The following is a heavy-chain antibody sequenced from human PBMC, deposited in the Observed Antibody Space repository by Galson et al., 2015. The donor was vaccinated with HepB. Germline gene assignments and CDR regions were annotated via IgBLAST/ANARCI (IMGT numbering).Heavy chain of an antibody. Sequence: SVKVSCKASGYTFTSYAMHWVRQAPGQRLEWMGWINAGNGNTKYSQKFQGRVTITRDTSASTAYMELSSLRSEDTAVYYCARDRTTRSGLRNWYFDLWGHGTLVTVSS. D-gene: IGHD1/OR15-1a*01. CDR2: INAGNGNT. V-gene: IGHV1-3*01. J-gene: IGHJ2*01. CDR1: GYTFTSYA. CDR3: ARDRTTRSGLRNWYFDL.